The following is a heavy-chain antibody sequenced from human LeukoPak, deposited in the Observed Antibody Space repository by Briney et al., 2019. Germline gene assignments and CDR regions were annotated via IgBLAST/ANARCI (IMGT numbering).Heavy chain of an antibody. CDR1: GFTFNNYA. CDR2: ISGGGETT. J-gene: IGHJ6*02. Sequence: GGSLRLSCAASGFTFNNYAMNWVRQAPGKGLEWVSSISGGGETTHYADSAKGRFTISRDNSQNTLYLQMNSLRAEDTAVYYCAKNLIYGDYGVNYYYGMDVWGQGTTVTVSS. CDR3: AKNLIYGDYGVNYYYGMDV. V-gene: IGHV3-23*01. D-gene: IGHD4-17*01.